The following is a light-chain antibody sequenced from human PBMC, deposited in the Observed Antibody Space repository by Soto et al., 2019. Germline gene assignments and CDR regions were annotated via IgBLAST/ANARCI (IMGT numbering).Light chain of an antibody. CDR1: XXXVHIDGIAY. Sequence: VLMTXSPLXLXXTXXXXXXXXCXXXXXXVHIDGIAYFSWFQQRPGRSPRRLIYKVSNRDSGVPARFSGSGSGTDFALKISRVEAEDVGVYYCMQGAHWPITFGQGTRLEI. CDR3: MQGAHWPIT. J-gene: IGKJ5*01. V-gene: IGKV2-30*02. CDR2: KVS.